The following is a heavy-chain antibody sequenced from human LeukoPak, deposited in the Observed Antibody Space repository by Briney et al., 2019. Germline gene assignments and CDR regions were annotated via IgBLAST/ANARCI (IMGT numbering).Heavy chain of an antibody. CDR2: INSDGRST. CDR3: ARNYNGMSY. CDR1: GLTFTNYW. V-gene: IGHV3-74*01. Sequence: GGSLRLSCVASGLTFTNYWIMWVRQAPRKRLVWVSYINSDGRSTTYADSVKGRFTISRDNAKNTLYLQMNSLRVEDTAMYYCARNYNGMSYWGQGTLVTVSS. J-gene: IGHJ4*02. D-gene: IGHD1-26*01.